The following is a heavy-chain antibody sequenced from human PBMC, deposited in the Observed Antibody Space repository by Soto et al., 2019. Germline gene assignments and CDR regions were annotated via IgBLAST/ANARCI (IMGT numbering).Heavy chain of an antibody. Sequence: ETLSLTCTVSGGSISIYYWSWIRQPPGKGLEWIGYIYYSGSTNYNPSLKSRVTISVDTSKNQFSLKLSSVTAADTAVYYCARVPLLGYCSGGSCSTYYYYYGMDVWGQGTTVTVSS. V-gene: IGHV4-59*01. D-gene: IGHD2-15*01. J-gene: IGHJ6*02. CDR2: IYYSGST. CDR1: GGSISIYY. CDR3: ARVPLLGYCSGGSCSTYYYYYGMDV.